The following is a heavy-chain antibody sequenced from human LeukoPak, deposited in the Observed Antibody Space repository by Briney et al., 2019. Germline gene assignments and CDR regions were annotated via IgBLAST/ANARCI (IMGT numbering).Heavy chain of an antibody. V-gene: IGHV3-33*01. CDR1: GFTFSSYG. Sequence: GGSLRLSCAASGFTFSSYGMHWVRQAPGKGLEWVAVIWYDGSNKYYADSVKGRFTISRDNSKNTLYLQMNSLRAEDTAVYYCARGKEGVVPAAPGGMDVWGQGTTVTVSS. CDR2: IWYDGSNK. D-gene: IGHD2-2*01. J-gene: IGHJ6*02. CDR3: ARGKEGVVPAAPGGMDV.